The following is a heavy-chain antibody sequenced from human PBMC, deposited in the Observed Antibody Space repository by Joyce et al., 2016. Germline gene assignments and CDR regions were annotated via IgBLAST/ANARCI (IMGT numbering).Heavy chain of an antibody. D-gene: IGHD3-10*01. Sequence: EVQLLESGGGLVQPGGSLRLSCAASGFPFSIFAMTWVRRIPGRGLEWGSMISGSGATTYYADSVKGRFIFSRDNSKNMLYLQMHSLRAEDTAVYYCAKRGLTSLSGYSYYYMDVWGKGTTVTVSS. V-gene: IGHV3-23*01. CDR2: ISGSGATT. J-gene: IGHJ6*03. CDR1: GFPFSIFA. CDR3: AKRGLTSLSGYSYYYMDV.